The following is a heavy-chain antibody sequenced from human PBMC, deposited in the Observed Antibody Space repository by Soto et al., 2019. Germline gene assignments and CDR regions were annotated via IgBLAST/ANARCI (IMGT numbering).Heavy chain of an antibody. CDR1: GFTFSSYG. V-gene: IGHV3-33*01. D-gene: IGHD4-17*01. CDR3: ARDLAPRLPPYYYYGMDV. CDR2: IWYDGSNK. J-gene: IGHJ6*02. Sequence: GGSLRLSCAASGFTFSSYGMHWVRQAPGKGLEWVAVIWYDGSNKYYADSVKGRFTISRDNSKNTLYLQMNSLRAEDTAVYYCARDLAPRLPPYYYYGMDVWGQGTTVTVSS.